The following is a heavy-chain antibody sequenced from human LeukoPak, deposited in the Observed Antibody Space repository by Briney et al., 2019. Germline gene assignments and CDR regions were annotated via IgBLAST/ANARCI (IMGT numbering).Heavy chain of an antibody. CDR1: GVTFSSYA. CDR2: ISSNGGST. J-gene: IGHJ4*02. CDR3: ARGPGGYYDSSGYYHY. Sequence: GGSLRLSRAPSGVTFSSYAMHWVRQAPGEGLEYVSAISSNGGSTYYANSVKGSFTISRDNSKNTLYLQMCSLRAEDMDVYYGARGPGGYYDSSGYYHYWGQGTLVTVSS. V-gene: IGHV3-64*01. D-gene: IGHD3-22*01.